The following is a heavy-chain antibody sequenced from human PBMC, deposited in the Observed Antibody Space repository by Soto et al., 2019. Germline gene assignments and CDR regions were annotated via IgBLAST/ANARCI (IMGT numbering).Heavy chain of an antibody. CDR2: FYYSGSA. CDR1: GGSISSGVYY. V-gene: IGHV4-30-4*08. Sequence: PSETLSLTCTVSGGSISSGVYYWSWIRQPPGKGLEWIGYFYYSGSAYYSPSHKSRVTISLDTSKNQFSLKLSSVTAADTAVYYCARGHITMVRGAANWFDPWGQGTLVTVSS. D-gene: IGHD3-10*01. CDR3: ARGHITMVRGAANWFDP. J-gene: IGHJ5*02.